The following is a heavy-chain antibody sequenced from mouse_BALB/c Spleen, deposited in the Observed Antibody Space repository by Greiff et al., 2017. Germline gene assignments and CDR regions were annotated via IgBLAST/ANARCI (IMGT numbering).Heavy chain of an antibody. J-gene: IGHJ4*01. CDR2: ISSGGST. D-gene: IGHD1-1*01. Sequence: EVQVVESGGGLVKPGGSLKLSCAASGFTFSSYAMSWVRQTPEKRLEWVASISSGGSTYYPDSVKGRFTISRDNARNILYLQMSSLRSEDTAMYYCARGGVVVHYYAMDYWGQGTSVTVSS. V-gene: IGHV5-6-5*01. CDR3: ARGGVVVHYYAMDY. CDR1: GFTFSSYA.